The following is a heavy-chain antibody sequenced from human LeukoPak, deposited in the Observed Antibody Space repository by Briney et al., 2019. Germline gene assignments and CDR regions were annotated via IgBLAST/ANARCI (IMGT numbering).Heavy chain of an antibody. CDR1: GGSFSGYY. V-gene: IGHV4-34*01. D-gene: IGHD5-18*01. Sequence: PSETLSLTCAVYGGSFSGYYWSWISQPPGKGLEWIGEINHSGRTKYKPSLKRRDTISVDTSKNQFSLKLSSVTAADTAVYYCARRIQLWFSYYYYYYMDVWGKGTTVTVSS. J-gene: IGHJ6*03. CDR3: ARRIQLWFSYYYYYYMDV. CDR2: INHSGRT.